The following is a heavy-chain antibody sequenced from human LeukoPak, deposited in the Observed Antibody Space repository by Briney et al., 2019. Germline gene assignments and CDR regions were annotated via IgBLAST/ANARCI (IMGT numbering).Heavy chain of an antibody. Sequence: SETLSLTCTVSDGSISSTIHYWSWIRQPPGKGLEWIGSMYYSGTTYDNPSLKSRVSMFVDTSKNQFSLKVNSVTAADTAVYYCARGRNWGSTYFFDYWGQGTLVTVSS. CDR1: DGSISSTIHY. CDR3: ARGRNWGSTYFFDY. J-gene: IGHJ4*02. V-gene: IGHV4-39*01. CDR2: MYYSGTT. D-gene: IGHD7-27*01.